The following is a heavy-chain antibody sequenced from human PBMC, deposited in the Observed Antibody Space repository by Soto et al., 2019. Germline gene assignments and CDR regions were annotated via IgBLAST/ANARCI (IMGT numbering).Heavy chain of an antibody. D-gene: IGHD3-22*01. Sequence: PSETLSLTCTISGGSISSYYWRWIRQPPGKGLEWIGYIYYSGSTNYNPSLKSRVTISVDTSKNQFSLKLSSVTAADTAVYYCARNYYDSSGLVARYGMDVWGQGTTVTVSS. V-gene: IGHV4-59*08. J-gene: IGHJ6*02. CDR2: IYYSGST. CDR1: GGSISSYY. CDR3: ARNYYDSSGLVARYGMDV.